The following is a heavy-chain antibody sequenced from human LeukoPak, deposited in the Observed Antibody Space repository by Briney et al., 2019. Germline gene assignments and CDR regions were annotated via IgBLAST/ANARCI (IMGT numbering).Heavy chain of an antibody. Sequence: GGSLRLSCAASGFIFSSYSMNWVRQAPGKGLEWVSSISSSSSYIYYADSVKGRFTISRDNAKNSLYLQMNSLRAEDTAVYYCAREEQWSPDFFDYWGQGTLVTVSS. V-gene: IGHV3-21*01. CDR3: AREEQWSPDFFDY. J-gene: IGHJ4*02. CDR2: ISSSSSYI. D-gene: IGHD6-19*01. CDR1: GFIFSSYS.